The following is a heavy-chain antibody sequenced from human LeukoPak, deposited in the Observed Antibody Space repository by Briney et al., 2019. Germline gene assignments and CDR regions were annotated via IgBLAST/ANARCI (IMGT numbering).Heavy chain of an antibody. CDR3: ARIRDDYNPLDY. J-gene: IGHJ4*02. Sequence: GGSLRLSCAASGFTFSSYGMHWVRQAPGKGLEWVAIISYDGSNKYYADSVKGRFTISRDNSKNTLYLQMNSLRAEDTAVYYCARIRDDYNPLDYWGQGTLVTVSS. CDR2: ISYDGSNK. D-gene: IGHD5-24*01. V-gene: IGHV3-30*03. CDR1: GFTFSSYG.